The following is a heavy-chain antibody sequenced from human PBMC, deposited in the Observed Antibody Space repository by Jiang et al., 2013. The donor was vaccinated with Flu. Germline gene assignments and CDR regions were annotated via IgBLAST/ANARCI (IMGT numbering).Heavy chain of an antibody. V-gene: IGHV3-7*01. CDR1: FTFSSYA. D-gene: IGHD3-9*01. J-gene: IGHJ6*02. CDR3: ARDRGRIRKLRYFDWSDDYYGMDV. Sequence: FTFSSYAMSWVRQAPGKGLEWVANIKQDGSEKYYVDSVKGRFTISRDNAKNSLYLQMNSLRAEDTAVYYCARDRGRIRKLRYFDWSDDYYGMDVWGQGTTVTVSS. CDR2: IKQDGSEK.